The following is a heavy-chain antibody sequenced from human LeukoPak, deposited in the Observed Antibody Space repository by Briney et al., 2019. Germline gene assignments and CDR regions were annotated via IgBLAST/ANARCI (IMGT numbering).Heavy chain of an antibody. CDR3: ARVPYYYDSGLDY. V-gene: IGHV1-69*13. CDR2: IIPIFGTA. J-gene: IGHJ4*02. Sequence: GASVTVSFKASGGTFSSYAISWVRQAPGQGLEWMGGIIPIFGTANYAQKFQGRVTITADESTSTAYMELSSLRSEDTAVYYCARVPYYYDSGLDYWGQGTLVTVSS. D-gene: IGHD3-22*01. CDR1: GGTFSSYA.